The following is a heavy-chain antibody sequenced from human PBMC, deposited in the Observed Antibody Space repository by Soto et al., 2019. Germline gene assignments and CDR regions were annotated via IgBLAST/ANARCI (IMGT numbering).Heavy chain of an antibody. Sequence: GASVKVSCKASGYTFTGYYMHWVRQAPGQGLEWMGWINPNSGGTNYAQKFQGWVTMTRDTSISTAYMELSRLRSDDTAVYYCARDEIATGDAFDIWGQGTTVTVSS. J-gene: IGHJ3*02. V-gene: IGHV1-2*04. CDR3: ARDEIATGDAFDI. D-gene: IGHD4-17*01. CDR2: INPNSGGT. CDR1: GYTFTGYY.